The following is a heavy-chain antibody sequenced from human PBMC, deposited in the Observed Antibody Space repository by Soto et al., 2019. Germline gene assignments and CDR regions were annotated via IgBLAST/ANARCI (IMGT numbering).Heavy chain of an antibody. Sequence: GSLRLSCAASGFTFSNAWMNWVRQAPGKGLEWVGRIKSKTDGGTTDYAAPVKGRFTISRDDSKNTLYLQMNSLKTEDTAVYYCTTDYDILTGYYTAFDIWGQGTMVTVSS. CDR3: TTDYDILTGYYTAFDI. J-gene: IGHJ3*02. D-gene: IGHD3-9*01. CDR2: IKSKTDGGTT. CDR1: GFTFSNAW. V-gene: IGHV3-15*07.